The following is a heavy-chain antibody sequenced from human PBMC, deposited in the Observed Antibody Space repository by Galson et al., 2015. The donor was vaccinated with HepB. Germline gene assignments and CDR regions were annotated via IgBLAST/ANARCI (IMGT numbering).Heavy chain of an antibody. V-gene: IGHV3-73*01. CDR1: GFTFSCSA. J-gene: IGHJ4*02. CDR3: VRSGDFSGYSSR. CDR2: IRSKATNYAA. D-gene: IGHD6-13*01. Sequence: SLRLSCSASGFTFSCSAIHWVRQTSGKGLEWIGHIRSKATNYAASYVPSLKGRFTISRDDSKNMAYLHMRSLKTDDTAVYYCVRSGDFSGYSSRWGQGTLVTVSS.